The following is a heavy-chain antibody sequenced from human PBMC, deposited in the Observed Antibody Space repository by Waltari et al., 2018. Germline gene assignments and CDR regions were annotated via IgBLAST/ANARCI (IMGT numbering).Heavy chain of an antibody. V-gene: IGHV4-4*07. Sequence: QVQLQESGPGLVRPSETLSLTCTVSGGSVSDFYWTWIRQPAGGGLEWIGRIHISGRTDYHPSPKRRVAMSVDTSKNQFSLKLSSVTAADTAVYYCARDYDQDWFDPWGQGTLVTVSS. J-gene: IGHJ5*02. CDR3: ARDYDQDWFDP. D-gene: IGHD3-22*01. CDR1: GGSVSDFY. CDR2: IHISGRT.